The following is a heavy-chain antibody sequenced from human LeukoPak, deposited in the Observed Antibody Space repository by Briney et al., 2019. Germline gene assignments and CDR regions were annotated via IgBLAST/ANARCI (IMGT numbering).Heavy chain of an antibody. D-gene: IGHD1-1*01. CDR3: AKEDLLAAERGYFDY. J-gene: IGHJ4*02. V-gene: IGHV3-21*04. CDR2: VSSGGNYI. CDR1: GFTFSSYT. Sequence: PGGSLRLSCAASGFTFSSYTMNWVRQAPGKGLEWVSYVSSGGNYIYYADSVKGRFTISRDNSKNTLYLQMNSLRAEDTAVYYCAKEDLLAAERGYFDYWGQGTLVTVSS.